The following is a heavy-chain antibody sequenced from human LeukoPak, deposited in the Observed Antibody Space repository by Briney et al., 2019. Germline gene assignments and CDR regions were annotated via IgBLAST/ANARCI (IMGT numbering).Heavy chain of an antibody. CDR2: IKPDGGEK. CDR3: AKDHRAVCSGELDY. V-gene: IGHV3-7*01. J-gene: IGHJ4*02. Sequence: GGSLGLSCAASGFTFSSYMVTWVRQAPGKGLEWVANIKPDGGEKFYVDSVRGRFTISRDTAKNTLYLQMNSLRAEDTAVYYCAKDHRAVCSGELDYWGQGTLVTVSS. CDR1: GFTFSSYM. D-gene: IGHD6-25*01.